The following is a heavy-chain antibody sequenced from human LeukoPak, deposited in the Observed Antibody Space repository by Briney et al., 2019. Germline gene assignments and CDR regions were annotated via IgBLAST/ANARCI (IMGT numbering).Heavy chain of an antibody. CDR3: ARAAAGIHYYFDY. V-gene: IGHV3-30-3*01. Sequence: PGRSLRLSCAASGFTFSSYAMHWVRQAPGKGLEWVAVISYDGSNKYYADSVKGRFTISRDNSKNTLYLQMNSLRAEDTAVYYCARAAAGIHYYFDYWGQGTLVTVSS. D-gene: IGHD6-13*01. CDR2: ISYDGSNK. J-gene: IGHJ4*02. CDR1: GFTFSSYA.